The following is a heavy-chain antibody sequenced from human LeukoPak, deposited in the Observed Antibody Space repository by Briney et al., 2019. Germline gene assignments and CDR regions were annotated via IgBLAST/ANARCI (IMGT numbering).Heavy chain of an antibody. CDR2: ISGSGGST. Sequence: GGSLRLSCAASGFTFSRYAMSWVRQAPGKGLEWVSAISGSGGSTYYADSVKGRFTISRDNSKNTLYLQMNSLRAEDTAVYYCAKTLSIAVAGRPFDYWGQGTLVTVSS. CDR1: GFTFSRYA. J-gene: IGHJ4*02. CDR3: AKTLSIAVAGRPFDY. V-gene: IGHV3-23*01. D-gene: IGHD6-19*01.